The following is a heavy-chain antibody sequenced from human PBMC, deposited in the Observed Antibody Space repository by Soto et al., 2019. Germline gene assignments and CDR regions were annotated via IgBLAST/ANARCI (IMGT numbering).Heavy chain of an antibody. Sequence: YLRLSCSDSVFKFGSYHLSGVRQAPGKGLEWVSYISSSSSTIYYADSVKGRFTISRDNAKISLYLQMNSLRAEDTSVYYRARVSIVPDVWGQGSTVRVPS. CDR1: VFKFGSYH. J-gene: IGHJ6*02. V-gene: IGHV3-48*01. D-gene: IGHD1-26*01. CDR2: ISSSSSTI. CDR3: ARVSIVPDV.